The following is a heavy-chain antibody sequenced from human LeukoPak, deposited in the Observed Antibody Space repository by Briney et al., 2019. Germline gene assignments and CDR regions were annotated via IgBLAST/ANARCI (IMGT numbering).Heavy chain of an antibody. CDR2: IYYSGST. CDR1: GGSISGHY. D-gene: IGHD3-10*01. CDR3: ARFGSGSYYFKYNWFDP. V-gene: IGHV4-59*08. Sequence: SETLSLTCAVSGGSISGHYWGLIRQPPGKGLEWIGYIYYSGSTNPNPSLKSRVTISVDTSKNQFSLKLSSVTAADTAVYYCARFGSGSYYFKYNWFDPWGQGTLVTVSS. J-gene: IGHJ5*02.